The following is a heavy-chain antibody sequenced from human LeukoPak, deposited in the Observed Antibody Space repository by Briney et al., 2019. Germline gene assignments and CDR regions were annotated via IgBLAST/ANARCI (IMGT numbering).Heavy chain of an antibody. CDR3: AKVGGGHTSGWYY. D-gene: IGHD6-19*01. V-gene: IGHV3-11*06. J-gene: IGHJ4*02. Sequence: PGGSLRLSCAASGFTFSDYYMSWIRQAPGKGLEGVSYLSSSSSYTNYADSVKGRFTISRDNAKNTLYLQMNSLRDDDTAVYYCAKVGGGHTSGWYYWGRGTLVTVSS. CDR1: GFTFSDYY. CDR2: LSSSSSYT.